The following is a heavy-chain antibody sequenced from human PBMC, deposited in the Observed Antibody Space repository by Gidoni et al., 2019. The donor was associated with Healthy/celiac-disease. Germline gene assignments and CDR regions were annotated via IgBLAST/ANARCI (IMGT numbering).Heavy chain of an antibody. Sequence: QVQLQESGPGLVKPSQTLSLTCTVSGGSIRRGGYYWSWIRQHPGKGLEWIGYIYYSGSTYYNPSLKSRVTISVDTSKNQFSLKLSSVTAADTAVYYCARTRFGELLYPYYYYGMDVWGQGTTVTVSS. D-gene: IGHD3-10*01. CDR2: IYYSGST. CDR1: GGSIRRGGYY. J-gene: IGHJ6*02. V-gene: IGHV4-31*03. CDR3: ARTRFGELLYPYYYYGMDV.